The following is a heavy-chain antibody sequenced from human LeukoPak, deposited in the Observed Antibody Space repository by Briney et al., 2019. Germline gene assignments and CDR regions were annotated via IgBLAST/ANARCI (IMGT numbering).Heavy chain of an antibody. CDR1: GGSFSGYY. Sequence: SETLSLTCAVYGGSFSGYYWSWVRQPPGKGLEWNGEIKHSGSTNYTPSLKSRVTISVDTSKNQFSLKLSSVTAADTAVYYCARGPGFNLLWFGERCYGMDVWGQGTTVTVSS. D-gene: IGHD3-10*01. CDR2: IKHSGST. V-gene: IGHV4-34*01. CDR3: ARGPGFNLLWFGERCYGMDV. J-gene: IGHJ6*02.